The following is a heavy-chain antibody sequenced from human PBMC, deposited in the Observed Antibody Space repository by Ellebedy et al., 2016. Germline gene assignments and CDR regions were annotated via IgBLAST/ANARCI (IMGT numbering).Heavy chain of an antibody. CDR1: GGSFRGYS. Sequence: SETLSLXXAVYGGSFRGYSWTWIRQPPGKGLEWIGEINQSGSTNYNPSLKSRVTISVDTSKNQFSLKLNSVTAADTAVYYCARGRVAIVVFLDYWGQGTLVTVSS. J-gene: IGHJ4*02. CDR2: INQSGST. V-gene: IGHV4-34*01. D-gene: IGHD2/OR15-2a*01. CDR3: ARGRVAIVVFLDY.